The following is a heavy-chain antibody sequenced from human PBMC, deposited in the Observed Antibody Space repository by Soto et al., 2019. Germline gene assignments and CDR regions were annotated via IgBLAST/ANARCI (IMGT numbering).Heavy chain of an antibody. CDR1: GFIFSNYW. Sequence: VGSLRLSCAASGFIFSNYWMNWVRQAPGKGLEWVANIKQDGSEKNYVDSVRGRFTISRDNAKLYLQMNSLGAEDTAVYYCSRVDGSGYDFWSGSSPRNFYGMDVWGQGTTVTVSS. CDR3: SRVDGSGYDFWSGSSPRNFYGMDV. D-gene: IGHD3-3*01. J-gene: IGHJ6*02. CDR2: IKQDGSEK. V-gene: IGHV3-7*01.